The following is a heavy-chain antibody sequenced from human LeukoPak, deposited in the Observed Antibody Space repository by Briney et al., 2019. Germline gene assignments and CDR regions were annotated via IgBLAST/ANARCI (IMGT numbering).Heavy chain of an antibody. J-gene: IGHJ4*02. CDR2: SSWNSGSI. D-gene: IGHD3-9*01. CDR3: AKGAPYDILTGISYFDY. V-gene: IGHV3-9*03. CDR1: GFTFDDYA. Sequence: PGGSLRLSCAASGFTFDDYAMHWVRQAPGKGLEWVSGSSWNSGSIGYADSVKCRFTISRDNAKNSLYLQMNSLRAEDMALYFCAKGAPYDILTGISYFDYWGQGTLVTVSS.